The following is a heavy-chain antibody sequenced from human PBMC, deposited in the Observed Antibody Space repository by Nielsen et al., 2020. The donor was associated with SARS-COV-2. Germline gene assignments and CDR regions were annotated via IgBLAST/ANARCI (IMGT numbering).Heavy chain of an antibody. CDR2: ISGSGGST. CDR3: AKDPRPTVVTPLIDY. V-gene: IGHV3-23*01. CDR1: GFTFSSYA. Sequence: GESLKISCAASGFTFSSYAMSWVRQAPGKGLEWVSAISGSGGSTYYADSVKGRFTISRDNSKNTLYLQMNSLRAEDTAVYYCAKDPRPTVVTPLIDYWGQGTLVTVSS. J-gene: IGHJ4*02. D-gene: IGHD4-23*01.